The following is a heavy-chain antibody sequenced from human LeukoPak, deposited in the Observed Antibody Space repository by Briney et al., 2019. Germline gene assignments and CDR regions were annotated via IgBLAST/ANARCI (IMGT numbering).Heavy chain of an antibody. CDR3: ASLGSSCWYYFEF. J-gene: IGHJ4*02. V-gene: IGHV4-59*01. CDR1: GGSISSYY. CDR2: IYYSGGT. Sequence: SETLSPTCTVSGGSISSYYWSWIRQPPGKGLEWIGYIYYSGGTNYNPSLKSRVSISVDTSKNQFSLKLSSVTAADTAVYYCASLGSSCWYYFEFWGQGTLVTVSS. D-gene: IGHD6-13*01.